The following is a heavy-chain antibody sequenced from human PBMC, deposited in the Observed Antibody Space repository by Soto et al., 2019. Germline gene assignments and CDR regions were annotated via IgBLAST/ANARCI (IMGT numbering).Heavy chain of an antibody. D-gene: IGHD1-26*01. V-gene: IGHV4-34*02. CDR1: GGSFSGYY. J-gene: IGHJ4*02. CDR3: ASGHSGSYFPRY. Sequence: QVQLQQWGAGLLKPSETLSLTCAVYGGSFSGYYWIWIRQPPGKGLEWIGEINHSGFTNYNPSLKSRVTISVDTSKKQFSLTVTSVTAADTAVYYCASGHSGSYFPRYWGQGTLVTVSS. CDR2: INHSGFT.